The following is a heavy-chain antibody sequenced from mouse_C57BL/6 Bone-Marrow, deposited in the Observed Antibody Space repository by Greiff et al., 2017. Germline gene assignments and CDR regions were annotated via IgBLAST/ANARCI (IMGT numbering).Heavy chain of an antibody. Sequence: VQLQQSGAELARPGASVKLSCKASGYTFTSYGISWVKQRTGQGLEWIGEIYPRSGNTYYNEKFKGKATLTADKSSSTAYMGLRSLTSEDSAVYFCARDHEGFAYWGQGTLVTVSA. V-gene: IGHV1-81*01. CDR3: ARDHEGFAY. CDR1: GYTFTSYG. J-gene: IGHJ3*01. CDR2: IYPRSGNT.